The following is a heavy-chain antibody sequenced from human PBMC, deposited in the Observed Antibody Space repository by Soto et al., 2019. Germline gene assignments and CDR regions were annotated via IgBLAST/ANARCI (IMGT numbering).Heavy chain of an antibody. V-gene: IGHV4-31*03. D-gene: IGHD3-22*01. CDR3: ARSGYDSSGYYLFDY. CDR2: IYYSGST. J-gene: IGHJ4*02. CDR1: GGSISSGGYC. Sequence: SETLSLTCTVSGGSISSGGYCWSWIRQHPGKGLEWIGYIYYSGSTYYNPSLKSRVTISVDTSKNQFSLKLSSVTAADTAVYYCARSGYDSSGYYLFDYWGQGTLVTVSS.